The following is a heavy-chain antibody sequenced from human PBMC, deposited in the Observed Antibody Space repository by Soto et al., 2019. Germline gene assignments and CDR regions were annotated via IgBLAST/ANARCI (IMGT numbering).Heavy chain of an antibody. CDR2: ISAYNGNT. CDR1: GYTFTSYG. D-gene: IGHD2-8*01. V-gene: IGHV1-18*01. J-gene: IGHJ4*02. Sequence: QVQLVQSGAEVKKPGASVKVSCKASGYTFTSYGISWVRQAPGQGLEWMGWISAYNGNTNYAQKLKGRVTMTTDPSTSTADMELRSMRSDDTAVYYCAMSDIVLMVYAIDYWGQGTLVTVSA. CDR3: AMSDIVLMVYAIDY.